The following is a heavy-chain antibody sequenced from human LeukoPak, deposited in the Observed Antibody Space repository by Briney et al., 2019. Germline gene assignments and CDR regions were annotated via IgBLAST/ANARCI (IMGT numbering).Heavy chain of an antibody. CDR1: GGSISSSSYY. D-gene: IGHD3-3*01. J-gene: IGHJ4*02. CDR3: ARRRRGSGFDY. CDR2: IYYSGST. Sequence: KPSETLSLTCTVSGGSISSSSYYWGWIRQPPGKGLEWIGGIYYSGSTYYNASLKSRVTISVDTSKNQFSLKLSSVTAADTAVYYCARRRRGSGFDYWGQGTLVTVSS. V-gene: IGHV4-39*01.